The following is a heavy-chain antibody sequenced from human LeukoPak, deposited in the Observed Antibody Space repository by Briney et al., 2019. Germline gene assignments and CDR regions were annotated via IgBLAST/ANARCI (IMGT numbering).Heavy chain of an antibody. CDR2: ISYDGSNK. CDR3: AKSALGEIDYYGMDV. D-gene: IGHD3-16*01. V-gene: IGHV3-30*18. Sequence: GGSLRLSCAASGFTFSSYGMHWVRQAPGKGLEWMAVISYDGSNKFYADSVKGRFTISRDNSKNTLFLQMNSLRAEDTAVYYCAKSALGEIDYYGMDVWGQGATVSVSS. CDR1: GFTFSSYG. J-gene: IGHJ6*02.